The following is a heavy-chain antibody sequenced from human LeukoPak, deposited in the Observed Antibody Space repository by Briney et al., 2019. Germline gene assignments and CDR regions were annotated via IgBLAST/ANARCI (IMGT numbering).Heavy chain of an antibody. J-gene: IGHJ4*02. CDR1: GFTFSSYE. Sequence: AGGSLRLSCAASGFTFSSYEMNWVRQAPGKGLEWVSYISSSGSTIYYADSVKGRFTISRDNAKNSLYLQMNSLRAEDTAVYYCARVELYYDSSGPSDYWGQGTLVTVSS. D-gene: IGHD3-22*01. CDR2: ISSSGSTI. CDR3: ARVELYYDSSGPSDY. V-gene: IGHV3-48*03.